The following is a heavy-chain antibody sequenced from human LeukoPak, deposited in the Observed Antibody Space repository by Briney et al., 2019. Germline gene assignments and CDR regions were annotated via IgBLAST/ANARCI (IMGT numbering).Heavy chain of an antibody. Sequence: GGSLRLSCAASGFAFSSYAMTWVRQGPGKGLEWVSAISGSGGSTFYADSVKGRFTISRDNSKNTLYLQMDSLRAEDTAVYYCAKRLGGSGSYYTAGYFDYWGQGTLVTVSS. J-gene: IGHJ4*02. V-gene: IGHV3-23*01. CDR3: AKRLGGSGSYYTAGYFDY. D-gene: IGHD3-10*01. CDR2: ISGSGGST. CDR1: GFAFSSYA.